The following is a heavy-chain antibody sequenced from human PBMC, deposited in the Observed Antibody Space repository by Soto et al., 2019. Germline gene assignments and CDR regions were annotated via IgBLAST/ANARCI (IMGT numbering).Heavy chain of an antibody. CDR2: MSYDGSNK. D-gene: IGHD3-16*01. J-gene: IGHJ4*02. V-gene: IGHV3-30-3*01. Sequence: QVQLVESGGGVVQRGRSLRLSCAASGFTFSSYAMHWVRRAPGKGLEWMAVMSYDGSNKYYADSVKGRFTISRDNSKKTLYLQMNSLRPEDTALYYCARDGGAYWGQGTPVIVSS. CDR3: ARDGGAY. CDR1: GFTFSSYA.